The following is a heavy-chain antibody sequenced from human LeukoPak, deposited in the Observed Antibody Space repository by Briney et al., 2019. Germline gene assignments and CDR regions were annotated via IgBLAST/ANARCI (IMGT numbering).Heavy chain of an antibody. J-gene: IGHJ5*02. CDR2: INPNSGGT. CDR3: ARVGVVPAAISQYNWFDP. Sequence: ASVKVSCKASGYTFTGYYMHWVRQAPEQGLEWMGWINPNSGGTNYAQKFQGRVTITRDTSISTAYMELSRLRSDDTAVYYCARVGVVPAAISQYNWFDPWGQGTLVTVSS. CDR1: GYTFTGYY. V-gene: IGHV1-2*02. D-gene: IGHD2-2*01.